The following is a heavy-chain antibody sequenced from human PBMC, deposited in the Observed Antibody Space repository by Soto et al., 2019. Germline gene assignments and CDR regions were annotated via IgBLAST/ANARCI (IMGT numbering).Heavy chain of an antibody. CDR1: GFTVSNNY. CDR2: VFAGGNT. D-gene: IGHD3-16*01. CDR3: AKGDFGS. Sequence: PGGSLRVSCAASGFTVSNNYMSWGRQAPGKGLEWVAIVFAGGNTYHADSVKGRFTVSRDSSKNTLDLQMNSLRVEDTAIYYCAKGDFGSWGQGTLVTVSS. V-gene: IGHV3-53*01. J-gene: IGHJ4*02.